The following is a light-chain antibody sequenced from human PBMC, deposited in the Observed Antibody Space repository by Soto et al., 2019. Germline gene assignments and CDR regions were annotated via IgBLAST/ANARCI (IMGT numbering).Light chain of an antibody. CDR2: GAS. V-gene: IGKV3-15*01. CDR3: QQYNNWPWT. Sequence: EIVMTHSPATLSVSPCGRAALSVRASQSISGTLAWYQQKPGQAPRLLIYGASTRATSFPARFSGSGSGTDFTLTISSLQSEDFAVYYCQQYNNWPWTFGQGTKVDIK. J-gene: IGKJ1*01. CDR1: QSISGT.